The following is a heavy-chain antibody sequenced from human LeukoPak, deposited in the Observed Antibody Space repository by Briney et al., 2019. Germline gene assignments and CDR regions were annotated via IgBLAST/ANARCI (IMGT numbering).Heavy chain of an antibody. Sequence: GGSLRLFCAASGFTFSSYAMSWVRQAPGKELEWVSAISGSGGSTYYADSVKGRFTISRDNSKNTLYLQMNSLRAEDTAVYYCAKSGRDFGVVIPYYYYYYMDVWGKGTTVTVSS. CDR1: GFTFSSYA. D-gene: IGHD3-3*01. V-gene: IGHV3-23*01. CDR2: ISGSGGST. CDR3: AKSGRDFGVVIPYYYYYYMDV. J-gene: IGHJ6*03.